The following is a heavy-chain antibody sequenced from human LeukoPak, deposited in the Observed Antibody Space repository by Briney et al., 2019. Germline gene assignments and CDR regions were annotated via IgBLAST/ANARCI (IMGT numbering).Heavy chain of an antibody. CDR3: ASNQLGDYYYYGMDV. V-gene: IGHV1-18*01. CDR2: IGAYNGNT. Sequence: ASVKVSCKASGYTFTSYGISWVRQAPGQGLEWTGWIGAYNGNTNYAQKLQGRVTMTTDTSTSTAYMELRSLRSDDTAVYYCASNQLGDYYYYGMDVWGQGTTVTVSS. J-gene: IGHJ6*02. CDR1: GYTFTSYG. D-gene: IGHD1-14*01.